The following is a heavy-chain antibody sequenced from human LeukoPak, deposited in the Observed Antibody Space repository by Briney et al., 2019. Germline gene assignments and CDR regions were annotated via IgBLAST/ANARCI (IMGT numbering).Heavy chain of an antibody. CDR2: ISYDGSNK. V-gene: IGHV3-30*18. CDR3: AKDDRYYYDSSGYFDY. J-gene: IGHJ4*02. CDR1: GFTFSSYG. D-gene: IGHD3-22*01. Sequence: GGSLRLSCAASGFTFSSYGMHWVRQAPGKGLEWVAVISYDGSNKYYADSVKGRFTISRDNSKNTLYLQMNSLRAEDTAVYYCAKDDRYYYDSSGYFDYWGQGTLVTVSS.